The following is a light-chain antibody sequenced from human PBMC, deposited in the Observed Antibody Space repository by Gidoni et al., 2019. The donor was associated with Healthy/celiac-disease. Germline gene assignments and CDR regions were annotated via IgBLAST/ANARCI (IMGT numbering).Light chain of an antibody. V-gene: IGKV1-39*01. CDR3: QQSFSTPVT. Sequence: IQITHSPSSLSASVGDRVTITCWASQSISSYLNWYQQKPGKAPKLLIYAASSFQSGVPSRFSGSGSGTDFTITISSLQHEDFETYYCQQSFSTPVTFGQGTKLEIK. CDR2: AAS. CDR1: QSISSY. J-gene: IGKJ2*01.